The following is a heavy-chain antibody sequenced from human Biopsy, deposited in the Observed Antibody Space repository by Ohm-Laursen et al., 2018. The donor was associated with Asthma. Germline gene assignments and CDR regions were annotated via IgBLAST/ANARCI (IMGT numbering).Heavy chain of an antibody. D-gene: IGHD5-18*01. Sequence: GTLSLTCTVSGGSVSSGSHYWSWIRQPPGRGLEWIGYISYSGSTNYNPSLKSRVTISVDTSKNQFSLKLSSVTAADTAVYYCARDFVDSAMDYFDYWGQGTLVTVSS. CDR3: ARDFVDSAMDYFDY. CDR1: GGSVSSGSHY. CDR2: ISYSGST. J-gene: IGHJ4*02. V-gene: IGHV4-61*01.